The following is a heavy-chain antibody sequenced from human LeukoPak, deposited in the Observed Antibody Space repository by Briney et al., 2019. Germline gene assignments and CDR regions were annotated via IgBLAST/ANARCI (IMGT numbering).Heavy chain of an antibody. CDR1: GGSISSGGYY. CDR2: IYYSGST. Sequence: SETLSLTCTVSGGSISSGGYYWSWIRQHPGKGLEWIGYIYYSGSTYYNPSLKSRVTISVDTSKNQFSLKLSSVTAADTAVYYCARDLSGWLDYWGQGTLVTVSS. CDR3: ARDLSGWLDY. D-gene: IGHD6-19*01. J-gene: IGHJ4*02. V-gene: IGHV4-31*03.